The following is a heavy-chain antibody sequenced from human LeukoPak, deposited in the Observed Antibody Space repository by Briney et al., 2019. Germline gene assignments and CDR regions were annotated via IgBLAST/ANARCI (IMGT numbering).Heavy chain of an antibody. J-gene: IGHJ4*02. D-gene: IGHD3-22*01. Sequence: GRSLRLSSAASGFTLSSYGMHWVRQAPGKGLEWVAVIWYDGSNKYYADSVKGRFTISRDNSKNTLYLQMNSLRAEDTAVYYCAKNYYDSSRYYYFDYWGQGTLVTVSS. V-gene: IGHV3-33*06. CDR3: AKNYYDSSRYYYFDY. CDR1: GFTLSSYG. CDR2: IWYDGSNK.